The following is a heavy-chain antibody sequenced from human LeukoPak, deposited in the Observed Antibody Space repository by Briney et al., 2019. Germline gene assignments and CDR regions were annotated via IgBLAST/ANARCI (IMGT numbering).Heavy chain of an antibody. CDR1: GYTLTELS. Sequence: ASVKVSCKVSGYTLTELSMHWVRQARGKGLXXXXXXXXXXGEPIYAQKFQGRVTMTEDTSTDTAYMELSSLRSEDTAVYYCATGPRITGTRLRYYYGMDVWGQGTTVTVSS. J-gene: IGHJ6*02. V-gene: IGHV1-24*01. D-gene: IGHD1-20*01. CDR2: XXXXXGEP. CDR3: ATGPRITGTRLRYYYGMDV.